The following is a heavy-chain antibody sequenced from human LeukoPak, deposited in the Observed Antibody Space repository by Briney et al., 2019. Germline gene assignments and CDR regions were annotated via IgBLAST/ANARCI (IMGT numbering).Heavy chain of an antibody. CDR3: ARRAVAGTAFFDY. CDR2: INPNSGGT. V-gene: IGHV1-2*06. J-gene: IGHJ4*02. CDR1: GYTFTGYY. D-gene: IGHD6-19*01. Sequence: ASVKVSCKASGYTFTGYYMHWVRQAPGQGLEWMGRINPNSGGTNYAQKFQGGVTMTRDTSISTAYMELSRPRSDDTAVYYCARRAVAGTAFFDYWGQGTLVTVSS.